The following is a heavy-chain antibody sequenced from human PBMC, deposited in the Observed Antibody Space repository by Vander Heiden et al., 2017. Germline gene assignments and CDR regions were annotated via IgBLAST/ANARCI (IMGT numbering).Heavy chain of an antibody. Sequence: QLQLQESGPGLAKPSETLSLTCTVSGGSISMSSYYWGWIRQPPGKGLEWIGSIYYSGSTYYNPSLKSRVTISVDTSKNQFSLKLSSVTAADTAVYYCARQRPAVYSSGNWFDPWGQGTLVTVSS. J-gene: IGHJ5*02. V-gene: IGHV4-39*01. CDR1: GGSISMSSYY. CDR2: IYYSGST. CDR3: ARQRPAVYSSGNWFDP. D-gene: IGHD6-25*01.